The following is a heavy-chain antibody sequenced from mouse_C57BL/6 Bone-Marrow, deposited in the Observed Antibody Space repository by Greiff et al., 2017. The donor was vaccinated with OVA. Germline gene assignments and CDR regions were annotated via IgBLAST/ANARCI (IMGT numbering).Heavy chain of an antibody. Sequence: VQLQQSGPVLVKPGASVKMSCKASGYTFTDYYMNWVKQSHGKSLEWIGVINPYNGGTSYNQKFKGKATLTVDKSSSTAYMELNSLTSEDSAVYYCARALLLRPLDYWGQGTTLTVSS. V-gene: IGHV1-19*01. CDR3: ARALLLRPLDY. J-gene: IGHJ2*01. CDR2: INPYNGGT. CDR1: GYTFTDYY. D-gene: IGHD1-1*01.